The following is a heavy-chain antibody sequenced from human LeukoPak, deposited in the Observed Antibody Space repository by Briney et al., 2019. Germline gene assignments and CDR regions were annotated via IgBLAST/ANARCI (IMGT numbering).Heavy chain of an antibody. J-gene: IGHJ4*02. CDR1: GFTFSSYG. D-gene: IGHD6-19*01. CDR2: ISYDGSNK. Sequence: GRSLGLSCAASGFTFSSYGMHWVRQAPGKGLEWVAVISYDGSNKYYADSVKGRFTISRDNSKNTLYLQMNSLRADDTAVYYCAKVWESSGWSYFDYWGQGTLVTVSS. CDR3: AKVWESSGWSYFDY. V-gene: IGHV3-30*18.